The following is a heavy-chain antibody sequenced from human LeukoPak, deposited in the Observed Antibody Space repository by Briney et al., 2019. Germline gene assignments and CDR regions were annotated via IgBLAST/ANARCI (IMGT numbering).Heavy chain of an antibody. CDR2: INPSGGST. Sequence: GASVKVSCKASGYTFTSYYMHWVRQAPGQGLEWMGIINPSGGSTSYAQKFQGRVTMTRDMSTSTVYMELSSLRSEDTAVYYCARVVGTYDSSGYYYPSYFDYWGQGTLVTVSS. CDR3: ARVVGTYDSSGYYYPSYFDY. V-gene: IGHV1-46*01. J-gene: IGHJ4*02. CDR1: GYTFTSYY. D-gene: IGHD3-22*01.